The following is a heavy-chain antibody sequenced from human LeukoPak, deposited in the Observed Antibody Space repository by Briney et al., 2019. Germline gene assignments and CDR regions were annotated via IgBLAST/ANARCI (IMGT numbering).Heavy chain of an antibody. V-gene: IGHV3-30*02. Sequence: GGSLRLSCAASGFTFSSYTMTWVRQAPGKGLEWVAFIRYDGSNKYYADSVKGRFTISRDNSKNTLYLQMNSLRAEDTAVYYCAKVSGTSLSYYYYYYYMDVWGKGTTVTVSS. J-gene: IGHJ6*03. D-gene: IGHD1-26*01. CDR1: GFTFSSYT. CDR3: AKVSGTSLSYYYYYYYMDV. CDR2: IRYDGSNK.